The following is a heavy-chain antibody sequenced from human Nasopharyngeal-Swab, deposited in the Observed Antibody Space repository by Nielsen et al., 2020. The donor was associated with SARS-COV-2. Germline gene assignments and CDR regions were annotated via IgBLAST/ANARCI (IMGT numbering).Heavy chain of an antibody. Sequence: GESLKISCAASGFTFSDYYMSWIRQAPGKGLEWVSYISSSGSTIYYADSVKGRFTISRDNAKNSLYLQMNSLRAEDTAVYYCAREGYCSSTSCLPFDYWGQGTLVTVSS. D-gene: IGHD2-2*01. J-gene: IGHJ4*02. CDR1: GFTFSDYY. CDR2: ISSSGSTI. CDR3: AREGYCSSTSCLPFDY. V-gene: IGHV3-11*04.